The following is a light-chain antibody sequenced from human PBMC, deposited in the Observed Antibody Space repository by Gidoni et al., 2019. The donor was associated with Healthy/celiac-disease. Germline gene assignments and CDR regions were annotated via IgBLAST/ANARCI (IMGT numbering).Light chain of an antibody. Sequence: DIQMTQSPSTLSASVGDRVTITCRASQSISSWLAWYQQKPGKAPKLLIYKASSLESGVPSRSSGSGSGTEFTLTISSLQPDDFATYYCQQYNSYPITFGQXTRLEIK. J-gene: IGKJ5*01. CDR2: KAS. CDR3: QQYNSYPIT. CDR1: QSISSW. V-gene: IGKV1-5*03.